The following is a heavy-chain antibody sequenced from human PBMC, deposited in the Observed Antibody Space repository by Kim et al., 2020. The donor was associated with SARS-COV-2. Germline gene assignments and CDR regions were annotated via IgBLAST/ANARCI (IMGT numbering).Heavy chain of an antibody. CDR3: ARDMDYYGSGTHYGMDV. Sequence: VKGRFTISRDNSKNTLYLQMNSLRAEDTAVYYCARDMDYYGSGTHYGMDVWGQGTTVTVSS. V-gene: IGHV3-30*07. D-gene: IGHD3-10*01. J-gene: IGHJ6*02.